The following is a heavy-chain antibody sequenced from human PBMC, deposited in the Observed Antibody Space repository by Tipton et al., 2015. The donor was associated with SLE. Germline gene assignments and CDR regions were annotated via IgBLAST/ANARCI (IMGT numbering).Heavy chain of an antibody. J-gene: IGHJ4*02. CDR2: IYHSGST. Sequence: GLVKPSGTLSLTCAVSGYSISSGYYWGWIRQPPGKGLEWIGSIYHSGSTYYNPSLKSRVTISVDTSKNQFSLKLSSVTAADTAVYYCARVGVVTPFDYWGQGTLVTVSS. CDR1: GYSISSGYY. CDR3: ARVGVVTPFDY. V-gene: IGHV4-38-2*01. D-gene: IGHD4-23*01.